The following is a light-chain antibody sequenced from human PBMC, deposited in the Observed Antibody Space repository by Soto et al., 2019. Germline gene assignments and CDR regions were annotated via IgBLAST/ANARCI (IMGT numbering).Light chain of an antibody. CDR3: QQNYSTPRT. J-gene: IGKJ5*01. CDR1: QSISSY. CDR2: AAS. V-gene: IGKV1-39*01. Sequence: EIAMTQSPSSLSSSPGERVTISCRASQSISSYLAWYQQKPGQAPKLLIYAASSLPSGVPSRFSGSGSGTDFTLTISSLKPEDFATYYCQQNYSTPRTFGQGTRVEIK.